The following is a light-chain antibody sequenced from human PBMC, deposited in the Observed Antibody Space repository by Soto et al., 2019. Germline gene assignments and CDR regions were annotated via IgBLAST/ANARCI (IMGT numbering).Light chain of an antibody. Sequence: QSVLTQPPSASGSPGQSVTISCTGTSSDVGTYDYVSWYQQHPGKAPKLIIYEVTKRPSGVPDRFSGSKSGNTASLTVSGLQTEDEADYYCSSYAPDNSLYVFGTGTKVTVL. CDR1: SSDVGTYDY. J-gene: IGLJ1*01. CDR2: EVT. V-gene: IGLV2-8*01. CDR3: SSYAPDNSLYV.